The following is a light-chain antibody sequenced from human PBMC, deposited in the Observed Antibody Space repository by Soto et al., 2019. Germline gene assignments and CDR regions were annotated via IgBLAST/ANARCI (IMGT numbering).Light chain of an antibody. CDR2: KAS. CDR3: QQYNNYSWT. Sequence: DIPMTQSPSTLSASVGDRVTITCRASQSISYWLAWYQQKPGKAPKLLIYKASSLESGVPSRFSGSGSGTEFTLTISSLQPDDFATYYCQQYNNYSWTFGPGTKVEIK. V-gene: IGKV1-5*03. CDR1: QSISYW. J-gene: IGKJ1*01.